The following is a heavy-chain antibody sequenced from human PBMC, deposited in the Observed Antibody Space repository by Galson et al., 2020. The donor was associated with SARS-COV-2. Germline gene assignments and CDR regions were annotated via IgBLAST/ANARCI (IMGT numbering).Heavy chain of an antibody. CDR3: ARETDDHTSGWYDY. CDR1: GFTFSSSA. Sequence: GGSLRPSCAASGFTFSSSAMHWVRQAPGKGLEWVAILSYDGTTRYNSDSVKGRFTISRDISKNTLYLQMNSLRPEETAVYYCARETDDHTSGWYDYWGQGTLVTVSS. CDR2: LSYDGTTR. V-gene: IGHV3-30*04. J-gene: IGHJ4*02. D-gene: IGHD6-19*01.